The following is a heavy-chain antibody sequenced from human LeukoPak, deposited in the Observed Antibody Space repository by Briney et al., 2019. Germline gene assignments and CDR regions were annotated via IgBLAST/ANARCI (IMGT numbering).Heavy chain of an antibody. CDR1: GFTFSSYG. Sequence: GGAPRLSCAASGFTFSSYGMHWVREAPGKGLERVAFIRYDGSKKYSADSLKGRGTTSRDNSTKTLYLQKIRVGAQNTAVYYCAKEVVGGATFAAFDIWGQGTMVTVSS. CDR3: AKEVVGGATFAAFDI. D-gene: IGHD1-26*01. V-gene: IGHV3-30*02. CDR2: IRYDGSKK. J-gene: IGHJ3*02.